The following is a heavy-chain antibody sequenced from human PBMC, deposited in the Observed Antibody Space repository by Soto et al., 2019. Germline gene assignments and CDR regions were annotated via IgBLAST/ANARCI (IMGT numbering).Heavy chain of an antibody. D-gene: IGHD3-22*01. CDR1: GYTFSEYW. J-gene: IGHJ4*02. V-gene: IGHV5-51*01. CDR3: ARHSSAYDYYFDY. CDR2: IYPGDSET. Sequence: GESLKISCKTSGYTFSEYWIGWVRQMPGKGLEWMAIIYPGDSETRYGPAFEGQVTISADRATRTAHLQWKSLKASDTATYYCARHSSAYDYYFDYWGQGSRVTVSS.